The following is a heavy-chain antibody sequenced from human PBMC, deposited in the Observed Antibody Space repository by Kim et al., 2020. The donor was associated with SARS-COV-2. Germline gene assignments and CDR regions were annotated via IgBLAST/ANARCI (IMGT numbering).Heavy chain of an antibody. J-gene: IGHJ4*02. Sequence: ASVKVSCKASGYTFTTYGLDWVRQAPGQGLEWMGRINTKTGIPTYAQGFTGRFVFSLDTSVSTAYLEISSLKSADTAVYYCARLSSSWFYFDSWGQGTLVTVPS. CDR2: INTKTGIP. D-gene: IGHD6-13*01. CDR1: GYTFTTYG. CDR3: ARLSSSWFYFDS. V-gene: IGHV7-4-1*02.